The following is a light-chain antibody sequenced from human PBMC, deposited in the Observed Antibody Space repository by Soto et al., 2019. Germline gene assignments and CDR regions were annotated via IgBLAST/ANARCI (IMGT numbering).Light chain of an antibody. Sequence: EIVLTQSPGTLSLSPGERATLSCRASQSVSSSYLAWYQQKPGQAPRLLIYGASSRATGIPDRFSGSGSGTDFTLTINGLEPEDFAVYYCQQFDSSLLTFGGGTKVDIK. CDR3: QQFDSSLLT. CDR1: QSVSSSY. CDR2: GAS. V-gene: IGKV3-20*01. J-gene: IGKJ4*01.